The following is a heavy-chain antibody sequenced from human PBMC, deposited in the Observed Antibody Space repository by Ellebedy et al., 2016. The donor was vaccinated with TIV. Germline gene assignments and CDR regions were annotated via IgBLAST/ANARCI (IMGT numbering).Heavy chain of an antibody. V-gene: IGHV3-23*01. D-gene: IGHD6-19*01. CDR3: AKDQAVAGYGMDV. J-gene: IGHJ6*02. CDR2: IISTSGST. CDR1: GFTVSSNY. Sequence: GGSLRLSCAASGFTVSSNYMSWVRQAPGKGLEWVSGIISTSGSTGYADSVKGRFTISRDNSKNTLYLQMNSLRAEDTAVYYCAKDQAVAGYGMDVWGQGTTVTVSS.